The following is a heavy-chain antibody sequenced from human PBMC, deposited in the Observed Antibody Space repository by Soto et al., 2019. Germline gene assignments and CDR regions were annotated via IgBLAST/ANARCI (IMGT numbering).Heavy chain of an antibody. V-gene: IGHV3-23*01. CDR3: AKGSSSGWYGPMDV. CDR1: GLTFSNYA. CDR2: ISGSGGST. D-gene: IGHD6-19*01. J-gene: IGHJ6*02. Sequence: GGSLRLSCAASGLTFSNYAMTWVRQAPGKGLEWVSGISGSGGSTNYADSVKGRFTISRDNSKNTLYLQMNSLRVEDTAVYYCAKGSSSGWYGPMDVWGQGTAVTVSS.